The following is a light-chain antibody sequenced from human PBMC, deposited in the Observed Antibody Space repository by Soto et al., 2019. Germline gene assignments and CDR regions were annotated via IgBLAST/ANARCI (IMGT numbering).Light chain of an antibody. CDR2: GAS. CDR1: QSVRTSY. Sequence: DIVLTQSPGTLSLSPGETATLSCGASQSVRTSYLAWYQQKPGQAPRLLIYGASSRATGIPDRFSGSGSGTDFTLTISRLEPEDFAVYYCQQYGSSLWTFGQGTKVEIK. V-gene: IGKV3-20*01. CDR3: QQYGSSLWT. J-gene: IGKJ1*01.